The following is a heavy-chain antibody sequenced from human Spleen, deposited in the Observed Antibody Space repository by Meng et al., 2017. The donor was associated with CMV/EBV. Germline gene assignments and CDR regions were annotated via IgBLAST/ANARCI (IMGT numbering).Heavy chain of an antibody. D-gene: IGHD6-19*01. V-gene: IGHV4-34*01. Sequence: LTCAVDGGSFSGYYWSWIRQPPGKGLEWIGEINHSGSTNYNPSLKSRVTISVDTSKNQFSLKLSSVTAADTAVYYCARRVAVAGTFSYWGQGTLVTVSS. CDR1: GGSFSGYY. J-gene: IGHJ4*02. CDR3: ARRVAVAGTFSY. CDR2: INHSGST.